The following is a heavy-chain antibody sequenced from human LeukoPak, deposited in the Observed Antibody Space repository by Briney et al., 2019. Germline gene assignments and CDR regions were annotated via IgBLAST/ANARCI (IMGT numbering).Heavy chain of an antibody. CDR2: IEYDGNNK. V-gene: IGHV3-30*02. J-gene: IGHJ5*02. Sequence: GGSLRLSCAASGFTFSYYGMPWVRQAPGKGLEWVAIIEYDGNNKYYADSVKGRFTISRDNSKSTVYLQMNSLGAEDTAVYYCAKDFGHSFGFYNFFDPWGQGTLVTVSS. CDR1: GFTFSYYG. CDR3: AKDFGHSFGFYNFFDP. D-gene: IGHD5-18*01.